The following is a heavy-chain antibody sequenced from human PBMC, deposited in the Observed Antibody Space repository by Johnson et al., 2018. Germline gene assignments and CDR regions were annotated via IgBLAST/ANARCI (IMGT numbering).Heavy chain of an antibody. CDR3: ARAQGGDYVAEYFQH. J-gene: IGHJ1*01. CDR1: GFTFSSYW. CDR2: ITSDGSST. D-gene: IGHD4-17*01. V-gene: IGHV3-74*01. Sequence: VQLQESGGGLVQPXGSLRLSCAASGFTFSSYWMHWVRQAPGKGLVWVSRITSDGSSTSYADSVKGRFTISRDNAKNTLYLQMNSLRAEDTAMYYCARAQGGDYVAEYFQHWGQGTLVTVSS.